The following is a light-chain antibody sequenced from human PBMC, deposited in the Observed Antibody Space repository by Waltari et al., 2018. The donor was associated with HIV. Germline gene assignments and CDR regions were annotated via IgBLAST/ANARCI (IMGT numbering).Light chain of an antibody. Sequence: QSVLTQPPSVSAAPGQKVTISCSGSSSNIGNNYVSWYQQLPGTAPKLLIYYNKKRPSGIPDRFSGSKSGTSATLGITGLQTGDEADYYCGTWDSSLSAWVFGGGTKLTVL. CDR3: GTWDSSLSAWV. CDR1: SSNIGNNY. CDR2: YNK. J-gene: IGLJ3*02. V-gene: IGLV1-51*01.